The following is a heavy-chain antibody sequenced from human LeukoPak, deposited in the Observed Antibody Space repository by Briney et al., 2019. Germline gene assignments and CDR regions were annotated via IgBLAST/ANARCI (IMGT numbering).Heavy chain of an antibody. V-gene: IGHV3-21*06. Sequence: GGSLRLSCAASGFTFSGYSMNWVRQAPGKGLECVSALSSSSTYIYYVDSVKGRFTISRDNAKNSLYLQMNSLRAEDTAIYFCARVRRRSSAYDYSDYWGQGTLVTVSA. CDR1: GFTFSGYS. CDR3: ARVRRRSSAYDYSDY. CDR2: LSSSSTYI. D-gene: IGHD5-12*01. J-gene: IGHJ4*02.